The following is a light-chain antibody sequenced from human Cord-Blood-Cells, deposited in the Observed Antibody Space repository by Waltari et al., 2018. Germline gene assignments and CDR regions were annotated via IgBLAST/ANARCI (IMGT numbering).Light chain of an antibody. Sequence: QSALTQPASVSGSPGQSITISCTGTSSDVGGYNYVSWYQQHPGKAPKRMIYEVSNRPSGFSNRFAGTKSGNTASLTISGLQAEDEADYYCSSYTSSSTWVFGGGTKLTVL. CDR1: SSDVGGYNY. CDR2: EVS. CDR3: SSYTSSSTWV. V-gene: IGLV2-14*01. J-gene: IGLJ3*02.